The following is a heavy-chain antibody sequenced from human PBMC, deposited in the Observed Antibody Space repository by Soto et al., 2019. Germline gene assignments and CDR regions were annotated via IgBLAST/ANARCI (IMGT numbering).Heavy chain of an antibody. CDR1: GFTFRNYW. V-gene: IGHV3-74*01. D-gene: IGHD3-22*01. Sequence: GGSLRLSCAGSGFTFRNYWMNWARQAPGKGLVWVSRITSDGSSTTYADSVKGRFIISRDNAKNTLYLQMNSLRAEDTAVYYCARGTEHYYGTSGYYHFDYWGQGTLVTVSS. CDR2: ITSDGSST. CDR3: ARGTEHYYGTSGYYHFDY. J-gene: IGHJ4*02.